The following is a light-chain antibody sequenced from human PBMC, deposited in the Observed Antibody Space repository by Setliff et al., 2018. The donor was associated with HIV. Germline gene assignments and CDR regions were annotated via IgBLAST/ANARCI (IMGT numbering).Light chain of an antibody. CDR1: SSDIGDYNF. Sequence: QSALPQSASVSGSPGQSITISCTGTSSDIGDYNFVSWYQQHPGKAPKLMIYDVSKRPSGVSNRFSGSKSGSTASLTISGLQAEDEGDYYCSSYTTTITPYVFGTGTKVTV. J-gene: IGLJ1*01. CDR2: DVS. V-gene: IGLV2-14*01. CDR3: SSYTTTITPYV.